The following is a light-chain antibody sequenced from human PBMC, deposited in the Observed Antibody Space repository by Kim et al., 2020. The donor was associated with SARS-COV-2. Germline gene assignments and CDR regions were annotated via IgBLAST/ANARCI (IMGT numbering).Light chain of an antibody. J-gene: IGLJ3*02. CDR3: QTWGTGIRV. Sequence: QLVLTQSPSASASLGASVKLTCTLSSGHSSYAIAWHQQQPEKGPRCLMKVNSDGSHNKGDGIPDRFSGSSSGAERYLSISSLQSEDEADYYCQTWGTGIRVFGGGTKLTVL. V-gene: IGLV4-69*01. CDR1: SGHSSYA. CDR2: VNSDGSH.